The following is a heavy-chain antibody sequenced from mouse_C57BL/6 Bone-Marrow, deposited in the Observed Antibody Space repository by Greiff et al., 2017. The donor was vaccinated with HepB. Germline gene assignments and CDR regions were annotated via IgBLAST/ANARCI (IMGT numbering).Heavy chain of an antibody. Sequence: VKLMESGAELVRPGASVKLSCKASGYTFTDYYINWVKQRPGQGLEWIARIYPGSGNTYYNEKFKGKATLTAEKSSSTAYMQLSSLTSEDSAVYFCARGEGNWYFDVWGTGTTVTVSS. D-gene: IGHD2-14*01. CDR3: ARGEGNWYFDV. CDR2: IYPGSGNT. CDR1: GYTFTDYY. J-gene: IGHJ1*03. V-gene: IGHV1-76*01.